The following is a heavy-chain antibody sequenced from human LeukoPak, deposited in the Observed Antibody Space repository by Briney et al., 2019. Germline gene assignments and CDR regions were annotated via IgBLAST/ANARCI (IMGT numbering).Heavy chain of an antibody. J-gene: IGHJ5*02. Sequence: ASVKVSCKASGYTFTSYYMHWVRQAPGQGLEWMGIINPSGGSTNYAQKLQGRVTMTTDTSTSTAYMELRSLRSDDTAVYYCARSPSGSYYWFDPWGQGTLVTVSS. CDR3: ARSPSGSYYWFDP. CDR1: GYTFTSYY. D-gene: IGHD1-26*01. V-gene: IGHV1-46*01. CDR2: INPSGGST.